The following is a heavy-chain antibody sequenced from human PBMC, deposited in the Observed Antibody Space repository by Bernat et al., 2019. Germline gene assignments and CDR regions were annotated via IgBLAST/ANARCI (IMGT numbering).Heavy chain of an antibody. J-gene: IGHJ4*02. CDR2: MFHSGSI. V-gene: IGHV4-38-2*02. D-gene: IGHD6-19*01. Sequence: VQLQESGPGLVKASETLSLTCAVSGYSISSGGYWGWIRQPPGKGLEWIGSMFHSGSIYYNPSLKSRVTMSVDTSNNLFSLKLSSVTAADTAVYYCARDLSGWPDYWGQGTLVTVSS. CDR3: ARDLSGWPDY. CDR1: GYSISSGGY.